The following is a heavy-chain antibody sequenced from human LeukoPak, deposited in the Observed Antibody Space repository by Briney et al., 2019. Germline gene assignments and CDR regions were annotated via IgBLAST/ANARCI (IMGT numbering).Heavy chain of an antibody. V-gene: IGHV3-21*04. J-gene: IGHJ2*01. D-gene: IGHD5-24*01. CDR3: AKDEGWLQLVGWYFDL. CDR1: GFTFSSYA. CDR2: ISSSSSYI. Sequence: PGGSLRLSCAASGFTFSSYAMSWVRQAPGKGLEWVSSISSSSSYIYYADSVKGRFTISRDNAKNSLYLQMNSLRAEDTAVYYCAKDEGWLQLVGWYFDLWGRGTLVTVSS.